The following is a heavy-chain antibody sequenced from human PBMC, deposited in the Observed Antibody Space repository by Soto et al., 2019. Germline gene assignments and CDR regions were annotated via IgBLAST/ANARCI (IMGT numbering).Heavy chain of an antibody. J-gene: IGHJ3*02. CDR2: INAGNGDT. V-gene: IGHV1-3*01. CDR1: GYTFITYA. D-gene: IGHD2-21*02. Sequence: QVHLVQSGAEVKKPGASVKVSCKASGYTFITYALHWVRQAPGQRLEWMGWINAGNGDTTSSQKFQGSVTITRDIYAARAYRELSSLRTEDTAVYYCVATAGGSPPWFDIRGQGTMVPVSS. CDR3: VATAGGSPPWFDI.